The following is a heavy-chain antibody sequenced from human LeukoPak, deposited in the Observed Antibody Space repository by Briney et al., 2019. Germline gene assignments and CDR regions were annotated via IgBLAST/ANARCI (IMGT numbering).Heavy chain of an antibody. J-gene: IGHJ4*02. V-gene: IGHV3-21*01. Sequence: PGGSLRLSCAASGFTFSSYSMNWVRQAPGKGLEWVSSISSSSSYIYYADSVKGRFTISRDNSKNTLYLQMNSLRAEDTAVYYCAKGSQSYYDSSGYYPWDLDYWGQGTLVTVSS. CDR3: AKGSQSYYDSSGYYPWDLDY. CDR1: GFTFSSYS. D-gene: IGHD3-22*01. CDR2: ISSSSSYI.